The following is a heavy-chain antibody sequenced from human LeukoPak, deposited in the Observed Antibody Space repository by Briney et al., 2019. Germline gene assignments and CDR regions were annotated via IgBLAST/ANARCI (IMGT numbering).Heavy chain of an antibody. CDR2: ISAYNGNT. CDR3: ARLQDVSRYSSRWVDY. D-gene: IGHD6-13*01. Sequence: GASVKVSCKASGYTFTSYAISWVRQAPGQGLEWMGWISAYNGNTNYAQKLQDRVTVTTDTSTSTAYMELRSLRSEDTAVYYCARLQDVSRYSSRWVDYWGQGALVTVSS. CDR1: GYTFTSYA. V-gene: IGHV1-18*01. J-gene: IGHJ4*02.